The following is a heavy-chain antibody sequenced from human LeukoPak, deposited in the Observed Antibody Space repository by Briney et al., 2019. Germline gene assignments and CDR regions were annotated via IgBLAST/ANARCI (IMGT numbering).Heavy chain of an antibody. Sequence: GGSLRLSCAASGFTFSSYEMNWVRQSPGKGLEWVSYISSSSSYIHYADSVKGRFTISRDNPKKTLYLQMDSLRAEDTAVYYCAKDHYYDSSNYYYGRPNLFDYWGQGTLVTVSS. J-gene: IGHJ4*02. D-gene: IGHD3-22*01. CDR3: AKDHYYDSSNYYYGRPNLFDY. CDR2: ISSSSSYI. CDR1: GFTFSSYE. V-gene: IGHV3-21*04.